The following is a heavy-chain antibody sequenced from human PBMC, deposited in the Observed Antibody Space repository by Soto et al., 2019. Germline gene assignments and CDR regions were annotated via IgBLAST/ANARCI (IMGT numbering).Heavy chain of an antibody. CDR1: GGSFTSNNW. CDR3: ASRDRGTSVDY. J-gene: IGHJ4*02. CDR2: IYRTGST. Sequence: SETLSLTCAVSGGSFTSNNWWTWVRQPPGQGLEWIGEIYRTGSTNYNPSLKSRVTISLDKSENQFSLKVTSLTAADTAVYYCASRDRGTSVDYWGQGTLVTVSS. V-gene: IGHV4-4*02. D-gene: IGHD1-7*01.